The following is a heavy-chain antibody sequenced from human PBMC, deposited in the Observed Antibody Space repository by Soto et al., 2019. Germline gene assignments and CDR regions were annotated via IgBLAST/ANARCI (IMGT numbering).Heavy chain of an antibody. D-gene: IGHD6-13*01. CDR2: IYPGDSDT. CDR3: SREVEAAEFTEKYWFEP. J-gene: IGHJ5*02. V-gene: IGHV5-51*01. CDR1: GSTFASYA. Sequence: GDSLXISCKAPGSTFASYALASVRQMPGKGLEWMGIIYPGDSDTRYNPPFQCQVTLSADKSTNTAYLQWSSLKASDSGIYYCSREVEAAEFTEKYWFEPWGQRALVTVSS.